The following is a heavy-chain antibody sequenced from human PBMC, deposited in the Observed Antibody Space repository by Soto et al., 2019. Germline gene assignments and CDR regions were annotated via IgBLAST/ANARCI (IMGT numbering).Heavy chain of an antibody. J-gene: IGHJ4*02. Sequence: GGSLRLSCAASGFTFTRYSMNWVRQAPGKGLEWGSSISSTTNYIYYGDSMKGRFTISRDNAKNSLYLEMNSLRAEDTAVYYCARESEDLTSNFDYWGQGTLVTVSS. CDR3: ARESEDLTSNFDY. CDR1: GFTFTRYS. CDR2: ISSTTNYI. V-gene: IGHV3-21*06.